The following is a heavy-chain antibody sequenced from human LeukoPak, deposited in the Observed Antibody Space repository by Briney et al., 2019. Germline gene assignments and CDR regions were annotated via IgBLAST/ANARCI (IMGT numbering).Heavy chain of an antibody. V-gene: IGHV3-74*01. D-gene: IGHD1-26*01. Sequence: GGSLRLSCAASGFIFSDHWMHWVRQAPGKGLVWLSRINNDGSSTIYADSVKGRFTFSRDNAENTLFLEMNSLRAEDTAVCYCVRDLGGRSGHWGQGTLVTVSS. J-gene: IGHJ4*02. CDR1: GFIFSDHW. CDR2: INNDGSST. CDR3: VRDLGGRSGH.